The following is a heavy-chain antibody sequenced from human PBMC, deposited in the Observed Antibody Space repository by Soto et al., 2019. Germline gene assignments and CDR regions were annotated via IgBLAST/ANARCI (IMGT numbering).Heavy chain of an antibody. D-gene: IGHD3-3*01. CDR1: GFTFSSYA. V-gene: IGHV3-30-3*01. CDR2: ISYDGSNK. CDR3: ARDPTTHVGVQAVLRFLEWSTPDYYYGMDV. Sequence: GGSLRLSCAASGFTFSSYAMHWVRQAPGKGLEWVAVISYDGSNKYYADSVKGRFTISRDNSKNTLYLQMNSLRAEDTAGYYCARDPTTHVGVQAVLRFLEWSTPDYYYGMDVWGQGTTVTVSS. J-gene: IGHJ6*02.